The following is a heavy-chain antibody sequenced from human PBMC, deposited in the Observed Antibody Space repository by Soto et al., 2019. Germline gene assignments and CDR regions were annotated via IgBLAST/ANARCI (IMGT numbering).Heavy chain of an antibody. D-gene: IGHD2-15*01. V-gene: IGHV1-3*01. J-gene: IGHJ4*02. CDR2: INPGNANT. CDR3: ARDPGSGHYFDY. CDR1: GYTFISRA. Sequence: KVSCKASGYTFISRALHWVRQAPGQRLEWMGWINPGNANTKYSQNFQGRVTFTRDTSATTAYMELSSLRSEDTAVYFCARDPGSGHYFDYWGQGTLVTVSS.